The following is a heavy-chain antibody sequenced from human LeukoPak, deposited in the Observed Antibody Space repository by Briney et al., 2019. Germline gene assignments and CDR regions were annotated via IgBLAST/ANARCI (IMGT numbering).Heavy chain of an antibody. CDR3: EVGATIEADY. Sequence: SETLSLTCTVSGYSISSGYYWGWIRQPPGKGLEWIGSIYHSGSTYYNPSLKSRVTISVDTSKNQFSLKLSSVTAADTAVYYCEVGATIEADYWGQGTLVTVSS. CDR2: IYHSGST. D-gene: IGHD1-26*01. CDR1: GYSISSGYY. J-gene: IGHJ4*02. V-gene: IGHV4-38-2*02.